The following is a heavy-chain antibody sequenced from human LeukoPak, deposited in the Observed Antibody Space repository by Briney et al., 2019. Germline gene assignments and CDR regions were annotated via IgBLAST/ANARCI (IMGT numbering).Heavy chain of an antibody. CDR1: GYTFTRNG. CDR3: ARARRNAFDI. J-gene: IGHJ3*02. Sequence: GASVKVSCKASGYTFTRNGISWVRQAPGQGLEWMGWINPNSGGTNYAQKFQGRVTMTRDTSISTAYMELSRLRSDDTAVYYCARARRNAFDIWGQGTMVTVSS. V-gene: IGHV1-2*02. CDR2: INPNSGGT.